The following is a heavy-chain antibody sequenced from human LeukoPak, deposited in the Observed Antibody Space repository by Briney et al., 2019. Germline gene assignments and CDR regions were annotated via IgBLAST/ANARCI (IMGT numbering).Heavy chain of an antibody. D-gene: IGHD6-13*01. CDR1: GFTFSSYG. CDR2: ISGSSSYI. J-gene: IGHJ2*01. CDR3: ARTPSIVGYTSRELGHWYFDL. Sequence: PGGSLRLSCAASGFTFSSYGMHWVRQAPGKGLEWLSSISGSSSYIYYADSVKGRFTISRDNARNPLYLQMKSLRAEDTAVYYCARTPSIVGYTSRELGHWYFDLWGRGTPVTVSS. V-gene: IGHV3-21*01.